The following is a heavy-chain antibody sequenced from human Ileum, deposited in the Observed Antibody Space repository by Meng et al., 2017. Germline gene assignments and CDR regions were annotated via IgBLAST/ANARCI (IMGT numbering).Heavy chain of an antibody. V-gene: IGHV3-23*01. CDR3: AKPARSGAAVTSKGHGIDV. D-gene: IGHD6-13*01. J-gene: IGHJ6*02. CDR1: GFTLTNYA. Sequence: GGSLRLSCAASGFTLTNYAMSWVRQAPGKGLDWVSSIDDSGASTYYADSVKGRFTISRDNSENTLYLQMNSLRVEDTAMYYCAKPARSGAAVTSKGHGIDVWGQGTTVTVSS. CDR2: IDDSGAST.